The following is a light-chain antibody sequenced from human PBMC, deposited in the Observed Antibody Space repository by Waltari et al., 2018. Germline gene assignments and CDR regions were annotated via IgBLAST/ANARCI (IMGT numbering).Light chain of an antibody. J-gene: IGLJ2*01. Sequence: FMLTQPHSVSESPGKTVTISCTASSGRIATNYVHLYQQRPGSSPTTVIYDDRQRPSGVPDRFSGSIDDFSNSASLTISELQTEDEADYYCQSYYNRSLVFGGGTRLTVL. CDR3: QSYYNRSLV. CDR2: DDR. V-gene: IGLV6-57*01. CDR1: SGRIATNY.